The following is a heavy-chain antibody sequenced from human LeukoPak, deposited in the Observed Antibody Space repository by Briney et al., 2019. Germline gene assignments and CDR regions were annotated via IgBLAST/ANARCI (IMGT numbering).Heavy chain of an antibody. CDR1: GGSISSSSYF. D-gene: IGHD3-10*01. CDR2: IYYSGST. CDR3: ARSNGSGSYYNYYYYYYMDV. Sequence: SETLSLTCSVSGGSISSSSYFWGWIRQPPGKGLEWIGYIYYSGSTNYNPSLKSRVTISVDTSKNQFSLKLSSVTAADTAVYYCARSNGSGSYYNYYYYYYMDVWGKGTTVTISS. V-gene: IGHV4-61*05. J-gene: IGHJ6*03.